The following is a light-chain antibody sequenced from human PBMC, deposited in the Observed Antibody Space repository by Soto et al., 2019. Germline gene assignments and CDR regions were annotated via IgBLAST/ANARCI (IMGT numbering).Light chain of an antibody. CDR3: SSYTSSSSYV. J-gene: IGLJ1*01. CDR2: DVS. CDR1: STDVGGYND. V-gene: IGLV2-14*03. Sequence: QSALTQPASVSGSPGQSITISCTGTSTDVGGYNDVSWYQQHPGKAPKLMIYDVSNRSSGVSNRFSGSKSGNTASLTISGLQADEDAAYCRSSYTSSSSYVFGTGTKVTVL.